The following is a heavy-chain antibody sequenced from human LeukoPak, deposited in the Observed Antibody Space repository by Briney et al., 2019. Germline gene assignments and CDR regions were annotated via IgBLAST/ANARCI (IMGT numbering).Heavy chain of an antibody. CDR1: GGSISSSSYY. CDR2: IYYSGST. CDR3: ARIDSGY. D-gene: IGHD3-10*01. J-gene: IGHJ4*02. V-gene: IGHV4-39*01. Sequence: PSETLSFTCTVSGGSISSSSYYWGWIRQPPGKGLEWIGSIYYSGSTYYNPSLKSRVTISVDTSKNQFSLKLSSVTAADTAVYYCARIDSGYWGQGTLVTVSS.